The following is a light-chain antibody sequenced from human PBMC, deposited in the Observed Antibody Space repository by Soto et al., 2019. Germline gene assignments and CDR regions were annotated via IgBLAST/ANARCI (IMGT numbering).Light chain of an antibody. J-gene: IGLJ1*01. CDR3: SLYTSENTYV. V-gene: IGLV2-8*01. Sequence: QSVLTQPPSASGSPGQSVTISCTGTSSDIGGYNYVSWYQQHPGKAPELMIYEVSKRPSGVPDRFSGSKSGNTASLTVSGLQAADEADYYCSLYTSENTYVFGTGTKVTVL. CDR2: EVS. CDR1: SSDIGGYNY.